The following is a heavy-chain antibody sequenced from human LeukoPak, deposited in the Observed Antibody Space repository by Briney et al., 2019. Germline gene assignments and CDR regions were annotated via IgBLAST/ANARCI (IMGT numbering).Heavy chain of an antibody. D-gene: IGHD6-6*01. CDR2: IIPILGIA. CDR1: GYTFTSYG. J-gene: IGHJ4*02. CDR3: ARDSMYSSSSDY. V-gene: IGHV1-69*04. Sequence: SVKVSCKASGYTFTSYGISWVRQAPGQGLEWMGRIIPILGIANYAQKFQGRVTITADKSTSTAYMELSSLRSEDTAVYYCARDSMYSSSSDYWGQGTLVTVSS.